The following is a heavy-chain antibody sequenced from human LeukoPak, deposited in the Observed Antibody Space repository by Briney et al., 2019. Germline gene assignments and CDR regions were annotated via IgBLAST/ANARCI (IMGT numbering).Heavy chain of an antibody. J-gene: IGHJ3*02. Sequence: PSETLSLTCAVSGGSISSYYWSWIRQPPGKGLEWIGFFYYSGSTNYNPSLKSRVTISVDTSKNHFSLKLSSVTAADTAVYYCARDGSTDAFDIWGQGTMVTVSS. V-gene: IGHV4-59*01. CDR1: GGSISSYY. CDR3: ARDGSTDAFDI. CDR2: FYYSGST.